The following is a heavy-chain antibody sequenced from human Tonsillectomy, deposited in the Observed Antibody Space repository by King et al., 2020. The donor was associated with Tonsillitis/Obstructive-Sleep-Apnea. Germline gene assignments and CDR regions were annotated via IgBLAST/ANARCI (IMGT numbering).Heavy chain of an antibody. Sequence: QLVQSGAEVKKPGSSVKVSCKASGGTFSTDAISWVRQAPGQGLEWMGGIIPIFDTSKYAQKFQGRVTITADESTSTAYMELSSLRSEDTAVYYCARTTPEDNYDYYYMDVWGKGTTVTVSS. V-gene: IGHV1-69*12. CDR3: ARTTPEDNYDYYYMDV. CDR1: GGTFSTDA. J-gene: IGHJ6*03. D-gene: IGHD4-17*01. CDR2: IIPIFDTS.